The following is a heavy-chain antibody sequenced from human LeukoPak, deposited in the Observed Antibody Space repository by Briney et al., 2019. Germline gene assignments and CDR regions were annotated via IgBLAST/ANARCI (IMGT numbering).Heavy chain of an antibody. V-gene: IGHV3-30-3*01. J-gene: IGHJ6*02. CDR2: ISYDGSNK. Sequence: GSLRLSCAASGFTFSSYAMHRVRQAPGKGLEWVAVISYDGSNKYYADSVKGRFTISRDNSKNTLYLQMNSLRAEDTAVYYCARSTSSTDDYYYGIDVWGQGTTVTVSS. D-gene: IGHD2-2*01. CDR3: ARSTSSTDDYYYGIDV. CDR1: GFTFSSYA.